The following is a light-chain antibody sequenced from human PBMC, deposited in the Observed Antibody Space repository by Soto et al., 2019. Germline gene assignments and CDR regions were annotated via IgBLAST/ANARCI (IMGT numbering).Light chain of an antibody. CDR2: GAS. CDR1: QSVSNNY. V-gene: IGKV3-20*01. Sequence: EIVLTQSPGTLSLSPGERATPSCRASQSVSNNYLAWYQQKPGQAPRLLIYGASNRATGIPDRFSGSGSGTDFTLTISRLEPEDFAVYYCQQYGGSGTFGQGTKVDI. CDR3: QQYGGSGT. J-gene: IGKJ1*01.